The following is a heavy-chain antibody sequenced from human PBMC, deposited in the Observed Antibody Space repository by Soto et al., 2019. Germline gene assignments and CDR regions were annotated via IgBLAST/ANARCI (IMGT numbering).Heavy chain of an antibody. V-gene: IGHV4-59*01. CDR2: IYYSGST. J-gene: IGHJ3*02. D-gene: IGHD2-8*02. Sequence: SETLSLTCTVSGGSISSYYWSWIRQPPGKGLEWIGYIYYSGSTNYNPSLKSRVTISVDTSKNQFSLKLSSVTAADTAVYYCARDQGLLGADAFDIWGQGTMVTVSS. CDR1: GGSISSYY. CDR3: ARDQGLLGADAFDI.